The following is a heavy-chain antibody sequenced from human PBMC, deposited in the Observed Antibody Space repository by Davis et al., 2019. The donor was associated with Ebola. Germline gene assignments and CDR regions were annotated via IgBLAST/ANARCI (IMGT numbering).Heavy chain of an antibody. CDR2: IWYDGSNK. J-gene: IGHJ6*02. D-gene: IGHD2-15*01. CDR3: ARFLLGRDYYYGMDV. Sequence: GGSLRLSCAASGFTFSSYGMHWVRQAPGKGLEWVAVIWYDGSNKYYADSVKGRFTISRDNSKNTLYLQMNSLRAEDTAVYYCARFLLGRDYYYGMDVWGQGTTVTVSS. CDR1: GFTFSSYG. V-gene: IGHV3-33*01.